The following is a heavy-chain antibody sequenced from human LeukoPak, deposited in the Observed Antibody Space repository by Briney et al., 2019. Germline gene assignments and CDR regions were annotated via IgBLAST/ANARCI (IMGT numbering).Heavy chain of an antibody. CDR3: ARDLSGSYVVGDY. D-gene: IGHD1-26*01. V-gene: IGHV3-30-3*01. CDR2: ISPDGSNK. J-gene: IGHJ4*02. CDR1: GFTFSSYA. Sequence: QSGGSLRLSCAASGFTFSSYAMHWVRQAPGKGLEWVAVISPDGSNKHYADPVKGRFTISRDNSQNTLYLQMNSLRVEDTAVYYCARDLSGSYVVGDYWGQGTLVTVSS.